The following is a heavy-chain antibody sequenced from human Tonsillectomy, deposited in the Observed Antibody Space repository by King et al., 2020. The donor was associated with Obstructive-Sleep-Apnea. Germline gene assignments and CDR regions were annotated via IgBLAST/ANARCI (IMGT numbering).Heavy chain of an antibody. CDR1: GYTFTGYY. J-gene: IGHJ4*02. V-gene: IGHV1-2*02. CDR2: INPNGGGT. Sequence: QLVQSGAEVKKPGASVKVSCKASGYTFTGYYIHWVRQAPGQGLEWMGWINPNGGGTNSEQKFQGRVTMTRYTSIATVYMELMGLRFDDTAVYYCARAAYGGQDYWGQGTLVTVSS. CDR3: ARAAYGGQDY. D-gene: IGHD4/OR15-4a*01.